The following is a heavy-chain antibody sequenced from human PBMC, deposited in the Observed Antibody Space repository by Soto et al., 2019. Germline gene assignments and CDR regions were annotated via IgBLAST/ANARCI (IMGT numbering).Heavy chain of an antibody. D-gene: IGHD4-17*01. CDR1: GFSFSDFA. CDR3: TTLDYGDYLVGFHLDY. Sequence: EVQLVESGGGLVQPGGSLKLSCAASGFSFSDFAIHWVRQASGKGLEWVGRIRSKVNNYATAYAASVKGRFTISRDDSKNTAYLQMNSLKTEDTALYYCTTLDYGDYLVGFHLDYWGQGTLVTVSS. CDR2: IRSKVNNYAT. V-gene: IGHV3-73*02. J-gene: IGHJ4*02.